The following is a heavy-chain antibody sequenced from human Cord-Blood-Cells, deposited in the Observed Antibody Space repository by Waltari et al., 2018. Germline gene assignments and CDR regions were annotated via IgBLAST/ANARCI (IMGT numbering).Heavy chain of an antibody. CDR2: INAGNGNT. Sequence: QVQLVQSGAEVKKPGAPVKVSCKASGYTFTSYAMHWVRQAPGQRLEWMGWINAGNGNTKYSQKFQGRVTITRDTSASTAYMELSSLRSEDTAVYYCARCIAAYAFDIWGQGTMVTVSS. CDR1: GYTFTSYA. CDR3: ARCIAAYAFDI. D-gene: IGHD6-13*01. J-gene: IGHJ3*02. V-gene: IGHV1-3*01.